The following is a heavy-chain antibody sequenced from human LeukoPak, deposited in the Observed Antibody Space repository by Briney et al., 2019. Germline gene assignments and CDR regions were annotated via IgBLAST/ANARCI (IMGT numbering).Heavy chain of an antibody. CDR1: GFTFSNYW. Sequence: GGSPRLSCAASGFTFSNYWMHWVRQAPGKGLVWVARINSDGSTTNYADSVKGRFTISRDNAKNSLYLQMNSLRAEDTAVYYCARSLGFYDSSGAYYFDYWGQGTLVTVSS. CDR3: ARSLGFYDSSGAYYFDY. D-gene: IGHD3-22*01. V-gene: IGHV3-74*01. J-gene: IGHJ4*02. CDR2: INSDGSTT.